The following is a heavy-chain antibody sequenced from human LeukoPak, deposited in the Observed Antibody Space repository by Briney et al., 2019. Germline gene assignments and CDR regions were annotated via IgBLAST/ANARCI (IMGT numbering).Heavy chain of an antibody. Sequence: PGGSLRLSCAASGFSFSSYEIHWLRQAPGKGLEWVSYISSTGYTIYYADSVKGRFTISRDNAKNSLYLQMNSLRVEDTAVYYCARAGHFDYWGQGALVTVSS. D-gene: IGHD7-27*01. CDR1: GFSFSSYE. V-gene: IGHV3-48*03. J-gene: IGHJ4*02. CDR2: ISSTGYTI. CDR3: ARAGHFDY.